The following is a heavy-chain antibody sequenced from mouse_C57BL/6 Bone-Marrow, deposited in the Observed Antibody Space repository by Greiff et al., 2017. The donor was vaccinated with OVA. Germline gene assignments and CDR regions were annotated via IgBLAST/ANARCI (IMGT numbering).Heavy chain of an antibody. Sequence: EVMLVESGPGLVKPSQTVFLTCTVTGISITTGNYRWSWLRQFPGNKLEWIGYIYYSGTITYNPSLTSRTTITRDTPKNQFFLEMNSLTAEDTATYYCARDGYYGSTLYYFDYWGQGTTLTVSS. J-gene: IGHJ2*01. D-gene: IGHD1-1*01. V-gene: IGHV3-5*01. CDR3: ARDGYYGSTLYYFDY. CDR1: GISITTGNYR. CDR2: IYYSGTI.